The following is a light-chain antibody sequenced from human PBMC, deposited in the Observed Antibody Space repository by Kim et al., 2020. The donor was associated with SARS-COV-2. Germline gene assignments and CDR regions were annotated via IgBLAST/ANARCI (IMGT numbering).Light chain of an antibody. Sequence: DIQMTQSPSTLSAFVGNRVTITCRASQSVDSWLAWYQQKPGKAPKLLIYQASKLASGVPSRFSGSGSGTDFTLTITNLQPDDSAIYYCKQYETYWTFGPGTKVDI. J-gene: IGKJ1*01. V-gene: IGKV1-5*03. CDR2: QAS. CDR1: QSVDSW. CDR3: KQYETYWT.